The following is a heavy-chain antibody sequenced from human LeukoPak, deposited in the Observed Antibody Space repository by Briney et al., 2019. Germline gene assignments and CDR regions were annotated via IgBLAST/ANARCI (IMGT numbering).Heavy chain of an antibody. CDR2: IYSNGWT. CDR1: GGSISTDLYY. J-gene: IGHJ5*02. D-gene: IGHD6-19*01. CDR3: ARGSGWNSFDP. V-gene: IGHV4-61*02. Sequence: SETLSLTCTVSGGSISTDLYYWTWIRQPAGKGLEWIGRIYSNGWTDYNPPLKSRVSISIDTSKNNFSLKMSLATAADTALYYCARGSGWNSFDPWGQGTLVTVYS.